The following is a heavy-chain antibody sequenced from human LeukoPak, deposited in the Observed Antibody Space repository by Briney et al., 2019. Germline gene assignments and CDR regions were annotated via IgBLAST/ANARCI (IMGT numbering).Heavy chain of an antibody. J-gene: IGHJ4*02. CDR2: IHTDGIIR. CDR1: GFAFSTYP. D-gene: IGHD6-19*01. V-gene: IGHV3-74*01. CDR3: AYGTGWYFDY. Sequence: GGSLRLSCAASGFAFSTYPMPWVRQVLGKGPEWVSRIHTDGIIRNYADSVKGRFTISRDTAKNTLYLQMDSLRVEDTAVHYCAYGTGWYFDYWGQGALVTVSS.